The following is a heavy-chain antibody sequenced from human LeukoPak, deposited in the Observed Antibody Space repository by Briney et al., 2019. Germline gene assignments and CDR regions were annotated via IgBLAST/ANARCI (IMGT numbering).Heavy chain of an antibody. CDR1: GYTFTSYG. D-gene: IGHD3-9*01. CDR2: INPNSGGT. J-gene: IGHJ4*02. CDR3: ARGEYYDVLTGYHDY. V-gene: IGHV1-2*02. Sequence: ASVKVSCKASGYTFTSYGISWVRQAPGQGLEWMGWINPNSGGTNYAQKFQGRVTMTRDTSISTAYMELSRLRSDDTAVYYCARGEYYDVLTGYHDYWGQGTLVTVSS.